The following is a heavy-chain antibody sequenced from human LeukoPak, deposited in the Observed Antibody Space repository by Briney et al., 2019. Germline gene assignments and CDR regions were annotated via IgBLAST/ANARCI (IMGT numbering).Heavy chain of an antibody. CDR2: IYSGGST. V-gene: IGHV3-66*01. CDR1: GFTVSSNY. J-gene: IGHJ5*02. Sequence: GGSLRLSCAASGFTVSSNYMSWVRQAPGKGLEWGSVIYSGGSTYYADSVKGRFTISRDNSKNTLYLQMNSLRAEDTAVYYCARGVATILGWFDPWGQGTLVTVSS. D-gene: IGHD5-12*01. CDR3: ARGVATILGWFDP.